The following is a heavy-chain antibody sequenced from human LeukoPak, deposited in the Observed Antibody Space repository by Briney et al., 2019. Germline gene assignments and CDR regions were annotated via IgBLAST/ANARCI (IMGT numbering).Heavy chain of an antibody. D-gene: IGHD3-10*01. CDR1: GFTFSSYW. J-gene: IGHJ4*02. CDR2: IKQDGSEK. CDR3: ARVYYYGSGSLKGEFDY. Sequence: GGSLRLSCAASGFTFSSYWMSWVRQAPGKGLEWVANIKQDGSEKYYVDSVKGRFTISRDNAKNSLYLQMNSLRAEDTDVYYCARVYYYGSGSLKGEFDYWGQGTLVTVSS. V-gene: IGHV3-7*01.